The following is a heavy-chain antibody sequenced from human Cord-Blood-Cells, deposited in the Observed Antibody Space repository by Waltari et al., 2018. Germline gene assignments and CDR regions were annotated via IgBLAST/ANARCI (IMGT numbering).Heavy chain of an antibody. D-gene: IGHD1-7*01. CDR2: IRYDGSNK. J-gene: IGHJ4*02. CDR1: GFTFRSYC. Sequence: QVQLVASGGGVVQPGGSLRLSCAAPGFTFRSYCLHWVRQAPGKGLEWVAFIRYDGSNKYYADSVKGRFTISRDNSKNTLYLQMNSLRAEDTAVYYCAKSGAGTFDYWGQGTLVTVSS. CDR3: AKSGAGTFDY. V-gene: IGHV3-30*02.